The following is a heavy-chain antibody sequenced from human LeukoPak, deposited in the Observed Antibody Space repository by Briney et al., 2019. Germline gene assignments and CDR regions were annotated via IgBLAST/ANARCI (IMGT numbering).Heavy chain of an antibody. V-gene: IGHV4-59*08. D-gene: IGHD1-26*01. J-gene: IGHJ5*02. Sequence: PSETLSLTCTVSGGSISSSYWSWIRQPPGKGLEWIGYIYYSVSTNYNPSLESRVSISVDTSKNQFSLKLSSVTAADTAAYFCVRQVSGSFNIKSWGQGTLVTVSS. CDR2: IYYSVST. CDR3: VRQVSGSFNIKS. CDR1: GGSISSSY.